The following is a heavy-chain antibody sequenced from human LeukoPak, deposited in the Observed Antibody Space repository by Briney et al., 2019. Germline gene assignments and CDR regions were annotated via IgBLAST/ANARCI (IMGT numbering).Heavy chain of an antibody. CDR1: GGSISGSY. CDR2: IYYSET. V-gene: IGHV4-59*08. CDR3: ARTQGWGTVRTGYYYGMDV. D-gene: IGHD4-11*01. Sequence: SDTLSLTCTVSGGSISGSYWSWIRQPPGKGLEWIGYIYYSETYYNPSLKSRVTISLDTSKNQFSLNLRFVTAADTAVYFCARTQGWGTVRTGYYYGMDVWGQGTTVTVSS. J-gene: IGHJ6*02.